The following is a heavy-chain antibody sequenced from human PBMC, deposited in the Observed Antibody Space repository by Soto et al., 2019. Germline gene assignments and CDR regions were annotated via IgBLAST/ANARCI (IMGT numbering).Heavy chain of an antibody. J-gene: IGHJ4*02. CDR2: ISSSSSYT. CDR1: GFTFSDYY. Sequence: PGGSLRLSCAASGFTFSDYYMSWIRQAPGKGLEWVSYISSSSSYTNYADSVKGRFTISRDNAKNSLYLQMNSLRAEDTAVYYCARDLLWFGELHYYDSSGFDYWGQGTLVTVSS. V-gene: IGHV3-11*06. D-gene: IGHD3-22*01. CDR3: ARDLLWFGELHYYDSSGFDY.